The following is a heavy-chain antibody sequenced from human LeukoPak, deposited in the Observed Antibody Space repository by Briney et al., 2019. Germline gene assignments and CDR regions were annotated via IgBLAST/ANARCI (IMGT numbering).Heavy chain of an antibody. CDR1: GFTFSTYG. V-gene: IGHV3-30*02. D-gene: IGHD5-18*01. J-gene: IGHJ4*02. CDR2: IRYDENNK. CDR3: AKDLGSYGPRYQLDY. Sequence: GGSLRLSCAASGFTFSTYGMHWVRQAPGKGLEGGAFIRYDENNKYYAESVKGRFTLSRDNSKNTLFLQMNSLRADDTALYYCAKDLGSYGPRYQLDYWGQGTLVTVSS.